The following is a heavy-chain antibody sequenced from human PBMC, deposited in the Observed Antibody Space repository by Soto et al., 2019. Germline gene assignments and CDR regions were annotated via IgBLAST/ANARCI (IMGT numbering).Heavy chain of an antibody. CDR2: IYWDDDK. CDR1: GFSLSTSGVG. V-gene: IGHV2-5*02. Sequence: SGPTLVNPTQTLTLTCTFSGFSLSTSGVGVGWIRQPPGKALEWLALIYWDDDKRYSPSLKSRLTITKDTSKNQVVLTMTNMDPVDTATYYCAHNVCYGDYRCYYYMDVWGKGTTVTVSS. CDR3: AHNVCYGDYRCYYYMDV. J-gene: IGHJ6*03. D-gene: IGHD4-17*01.